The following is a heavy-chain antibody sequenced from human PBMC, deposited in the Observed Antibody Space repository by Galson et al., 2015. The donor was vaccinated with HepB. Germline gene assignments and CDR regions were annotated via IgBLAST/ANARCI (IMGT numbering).Heavy chain of an antibody. CDR1: GFTFSNYW. Sequence: SLRLSCAASGFTFSNYWMHWVRQGPGKGLEWVSGISGSGGSTYNADSVKGRFTVSRDNSKNTLYLQMNSLRAGDTAVYYCAKGPPNYYDSSGYYYVPFDYWGQGTLVTVSS. V-gene: IGHV3-23*01. CDR3: AKGPPNYYDSSGYYYVPFDY. D-gene: IGHD3-22*01. CDR2: ISGSGGST. J-gene: IGHJ4*02.